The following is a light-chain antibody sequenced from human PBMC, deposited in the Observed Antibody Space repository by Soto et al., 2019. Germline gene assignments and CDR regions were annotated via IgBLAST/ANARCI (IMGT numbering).Light chain of an antibody. CDR3: QQYGSSPRT. Sequence: EIVLTQSPGTLSLSPGERATLSRRASQSVSSTYLAWHQQKPGQAPRLLIYDASSMATGIPDRFSGSGSGTDFTLTISRLEPEDFAVYYCQQYGSSPRTFGQGTKVEIK. CDR1: QSVSSTY. V-gene: IGKV3-20*01. CDR2: DAS. J-gene: IGKJ1*01.